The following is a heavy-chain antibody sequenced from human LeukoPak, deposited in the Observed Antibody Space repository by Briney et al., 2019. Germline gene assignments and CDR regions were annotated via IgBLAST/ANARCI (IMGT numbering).Heavy chain of an antibody. CDR1: GGSISSSSYY. J-gene: IGHJ4*02. CDR3: AGDGYYYDSSGPGDY. D-gene: IGHD3-22*01. Sequence: PSETLSLTCTVSGGSISSSSYYWGWIRQPPGKGLEWIRSIYYSGSTYYNPSLKSRVTISVDTSKNQFSLKLSSVTAADTAVYYCAGDGYYYDSSGPGDYWGQGTLVTVSS. CDR2: IYYSGST. V-gene: IGHV4-39*01.